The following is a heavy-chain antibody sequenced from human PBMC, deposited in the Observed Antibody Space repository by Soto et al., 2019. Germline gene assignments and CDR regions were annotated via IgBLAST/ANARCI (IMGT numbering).Heavy chain of an antibody. V-gene: IGHV3-23*01. J-gene: IGHJ6*02. D-gene: IGHD3-22*01. CDR2: ISGSGVDT. CDR3: AKGGYYYDTAGMDV. Sequence: ESGGGLVQPGGSLRLSCAASGFTFSSYAMTWVRQASGKGLEWVSGISGSGVDTYYGDSVKGRFTISRDNSKNTLYLQMNSLRAEDTAVYYCAKGGYYYDTAGMDVWGQGTTVTVSS. CDR1: GFTFSSYA.